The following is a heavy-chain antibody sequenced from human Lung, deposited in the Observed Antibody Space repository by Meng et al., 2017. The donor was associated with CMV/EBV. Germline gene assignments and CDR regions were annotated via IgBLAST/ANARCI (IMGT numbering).Heavy chain of an antibody. Sequence: GGSLRLXCAASRFSSYTLNWVRQAPGKGLEWVSSISSSSSYVYYADSVKGRFTISRDNAKNSLYLQMNSLRAEDTAVYYWAREGYDYDSGSDYYNFDHWGQGXLVTVSS. CDR1: RFSSYT. CDR2: ISSSSSYV. J-gene: IGHJ4*02. V-gene: IGHV3-21*01. CDR3: AREGYDYDSGSDYYNFDH. D-gene: IGHD3-10*01.